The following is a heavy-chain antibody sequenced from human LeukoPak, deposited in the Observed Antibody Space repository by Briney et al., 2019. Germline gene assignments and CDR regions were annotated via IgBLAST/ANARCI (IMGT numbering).Heavy chain of an antibody. CDR1: GFTFSSYG. CDR3: AKETNYYDSSGYYPYFDY. CDR2: ISYDGSNK. D-gene: IGHD3-22*01. V-gene: IGHV3-30*18. Sequence: PGRSLRLSCAASGFTFSSYGMHWVRQAPGKGLEWVAVISYDGSNKYYADSVKGRFTISRDNSKNTLYLQMNSLRAEDTAVYYCAKETNYYDSSGYYPYFDYWGQGTLVTVSS. J-gene: IGHJ4*02.